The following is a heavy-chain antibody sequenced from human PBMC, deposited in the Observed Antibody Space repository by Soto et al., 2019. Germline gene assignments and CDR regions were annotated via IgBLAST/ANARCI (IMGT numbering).Heavy chain of an antibody. CDR3: ARGGAIVGATLEARAL. J-gene: IGHJ4*01. D-gene: IGHD1-26*01. CDR2: ISYDGSNK. Sequence: QVQLVESGGGVVQPGRSLRLSCAASGFTFSSYAMHWVRQAPGKGLEWVAVISYDGSNKYYADSVKGRFTISRDNSKNTLYLQMNSLRAEDTAVYYCARGGAIVGATLEARALWGHGTLVTVSS. V-gene: IGHV3-30-3*01. CDR1: GFTFSSYA.